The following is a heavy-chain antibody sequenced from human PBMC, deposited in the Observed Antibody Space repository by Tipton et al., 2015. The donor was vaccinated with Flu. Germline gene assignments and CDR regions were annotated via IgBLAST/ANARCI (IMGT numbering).Heavy chain of an antibody. J-gene: IGHJ4*01. CDR1: GGSISSRSYY. Sequence: TLSLTCTVSGGSISSRSYYWGWIRQPPGKGLEWIGNIYNSGSTYYNPSLKSRVSISIDTSKNQFSLRLSSVTAADTAVYYCARDLGAGTYTFGDWGQGTLVTVSS. CDR2: IYNSGST. CDR3: ARDLGAGTYTFGD. V-gene: IGHV4-39*07. D-gene: IGHD3-10*01.